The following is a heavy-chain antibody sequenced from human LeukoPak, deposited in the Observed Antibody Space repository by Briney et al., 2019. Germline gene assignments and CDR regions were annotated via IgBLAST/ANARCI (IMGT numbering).Heavy chain of an antibody. J-gene: IGHJ6*02. D-gene: IGHD6-19*01. CDR2: ISGSGGST. CDR3: AKPIAVAGGRNYYYYGMDV. Sequence: GGSLRLSCAASGFTFSSYAMSGVRQAPGKGLEWVSAISGSGGSTYYADSVKGRFTISRDNSKNTLYLQMNSLRAEDTAVYYCAKPIAVAGGRNYYYYGMDVWGQGTTVTVSS. CDR1: GFTFSSYA. V-gene: IGHV3-23*01.